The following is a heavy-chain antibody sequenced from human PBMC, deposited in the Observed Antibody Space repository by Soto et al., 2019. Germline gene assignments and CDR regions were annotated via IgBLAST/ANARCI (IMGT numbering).Heavy chain of an antibody. D-gene: IGHD1-26*01. CDR1: GYTFTSYG. J-gene: IGHJ4*02. Sequence: QVQLVQSGAEVKKPGASVKVSCKASGYTFTSYGISWVRQAPGQGLEWMGWISAYNGNTKYAQKLQGRVTTTTDTSTSTAHMELRSLRSDDTAVYYSARDLGGSYYAPVDYWGQGTLVTVSS. CDR3: ARDLGGSYYAPVDY. V-gene: IGHV1-18*01. CDR2: ISAYNGNT.